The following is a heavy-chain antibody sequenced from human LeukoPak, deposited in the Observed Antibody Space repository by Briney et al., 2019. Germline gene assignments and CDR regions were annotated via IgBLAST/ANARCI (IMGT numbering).Heavy chain of an antibody. V-gene: IGHV3-7*01. J-gene: IGHJ4*02. CDR2: INPDGSET. D-gene: IGHD6-19*01. CDR3: VRWGVEAGMDS. Sequence: GGSLRLSCEVSGFTFRFYWLGWVRQAPGQGLEWVANINPDGSETYYMDSVKGRFTISRDNAKESMFLQMNSLGVEETAVYLCVRWGVEAGMDSWGQGSLVTVSS. CDR1: GFTFRFYW.